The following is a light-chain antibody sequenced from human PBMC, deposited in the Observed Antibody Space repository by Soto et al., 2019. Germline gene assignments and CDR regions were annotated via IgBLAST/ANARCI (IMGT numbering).Light chain of an antibody. CDR1: QGIRNY. CDR2: ASS. Sequence: EIHMTHSPSSLSASVLDRVTITFLASQGIRNYLAWYHQKPGQVPKLLIYASSTLQPGVPSRFSGGGSGTDFTLTISSLEPEDFAVYYCQQRSDWPPRFGGGTKVDVK. J-gene: IGKJ4*02. V-gene: IGKV1-27*01. CDR3: QQRSDWPPR.